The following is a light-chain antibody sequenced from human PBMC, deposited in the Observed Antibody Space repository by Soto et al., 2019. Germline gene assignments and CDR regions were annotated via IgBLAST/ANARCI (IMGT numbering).Light chain of an antibody. CDR1: QSISSSY. Sequence: EIVLAEYPTTLSLSPGERATLSCRASQSISSSYFAWYQQKPGQAPRLLVYGVSSRATDVPDRFSGSGSGTDFTLAISRLEPEDFAVYYCQQYTDSRTFGQGTKVDIK. CDR3: QQYTDSRT. V-gene: IGKV3-20*01. CDR2: GVS. J-gene: IGKJ1*01.